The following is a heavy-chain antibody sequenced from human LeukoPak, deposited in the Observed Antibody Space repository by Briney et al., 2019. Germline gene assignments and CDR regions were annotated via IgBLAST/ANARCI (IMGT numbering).Heavy chain of an antibody. D-gene: IGHD3-16*01. CDR3: AKLDGGFDY. Sequence: GGSLRLSCVVSGFSFSDSYMTWIRQTPGKGLEWLAYISGSGSDIYYADSVKGRFTISRDNAKNTLYLQMNSLRAEDTAVYYCAKLDGGFDYWGQGTLVTVSS. J-gene: IGHJ4*02. CDR1: GFSFSDSY. V-gene: IGHV3-11*04. CDR2: ISGSGSDI.